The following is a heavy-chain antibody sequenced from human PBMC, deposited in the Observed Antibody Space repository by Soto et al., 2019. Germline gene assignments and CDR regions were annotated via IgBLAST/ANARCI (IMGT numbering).Heavy chain of an antibody. D-gene: IGHD6-19*01. CDR1: GYTFTSYG. CDR2: ISAYNGNT. Sequence: GASVKVSCKASGYTFTSYGISWVRQAPGQGLEWMGWISAYNGNTNYAQKLQGRVTITRDTSASTAYMELSSLRSEDTAVYYCARPASIAVSQYRYWGQGTLVTVSS. V-gene: IGHV1-18*01. J-gene: IGHJ4*02. CDR3: ARPASIAVSQYRY.